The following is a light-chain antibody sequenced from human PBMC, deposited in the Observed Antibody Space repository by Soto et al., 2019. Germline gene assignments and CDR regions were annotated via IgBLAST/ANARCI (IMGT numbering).Light chain of an antibody. J-gene: IGLJ1*01. CDR1: SSDVGSYNY. Sequence: QSALTQPASVSGSPGQSITISCTGTSSDVGSYNYVSWYQQHPDKAPKLMIYDVSYRPSGVSNRFSGSKSGNTASLTISGLQAVDEADYYCSSYTSSTSYVFGTVTKLTVL. V-gene: IGLV2-14*03. CDR3: SSYTSSTSYV. CDR2: DVS.